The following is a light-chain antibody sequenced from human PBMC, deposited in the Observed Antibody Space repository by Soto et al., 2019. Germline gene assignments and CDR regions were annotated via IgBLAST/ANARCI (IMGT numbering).Light chain of an antibody. CDR1: NIESKS. CDR2: VDS. V-gene: IGLV3-21*02. J-gene: IGLJ1*01. CDR3: QVWYTISKHYV. Sequence: SYELTQPPSVSVAPGQTARITCGGNNIESKSVHWYQQRPGQAPALVIYVDSDRPSGIPDRFSASTSGNTAALTISRVEAGDEADYYCQVWYTISKHYVFGSGTKVTVL.